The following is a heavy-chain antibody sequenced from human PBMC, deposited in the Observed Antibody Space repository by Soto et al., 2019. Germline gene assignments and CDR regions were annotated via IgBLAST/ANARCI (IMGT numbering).Heavy chain of an antibody. CDR3: ARLSYDYVWGSYRGGWDY. D-gene: IGHD3-16*02. CDR1: GGSISSGDYY. CDR2: IYYSGST. Sequence: SETLSLTCTVSGGSISSGDYYWSWIRQPPGKGLEWIGYIYYSGSTYYNPSLKSRVTISVDTSKNQFPLKLSSVTAADTAVYYCARLSYDYVWGSYRGGWDYWGQGTLVTVS. V-gene: IGHV4-30-4*01. J-gene: IGHJ4*02.